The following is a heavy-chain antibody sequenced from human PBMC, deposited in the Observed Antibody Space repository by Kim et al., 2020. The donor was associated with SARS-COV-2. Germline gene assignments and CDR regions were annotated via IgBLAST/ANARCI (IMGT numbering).Heavy chain of an antibody. V-gene: IGHV4-34*01. J-gene: IGHJ4*02. CDR2: INHSGST. Sequence: SETLSLTCAVYGGSFSGYSWHWIRQPPGKGLEWIGQINHSGSTKYNPYLESRASISIDPSKNQFSLKLTSVTAADTAVYFCARGLPGYWAQGTLVTVSS. CDR3: ARGLPGY. CDR1: GGSFSGYS.